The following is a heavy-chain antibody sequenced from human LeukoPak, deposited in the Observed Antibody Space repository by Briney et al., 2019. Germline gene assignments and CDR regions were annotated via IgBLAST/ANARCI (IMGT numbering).Heavy chain of an antibody. Sequence: ASVKVSCKASGYTFTSYAMNWVRQAPGQGLEWMGWINTNTGNPTYAQGFTGRFVFSLDTSVSTAYLQISSLKAEDTAVYYCARQNDFWSGYYTISRVYYYYGMDVWGQGTTVTVSS. V-gene: IGHV7-4-1*02. J-gene: IGHJ6*02. CDR2: INTNTGNP. CDR1: GYTFTSYA. CDR3: ARQNDFWSGYYTISRVYYYYGMDV. D-gene: IGHD3-3*01.